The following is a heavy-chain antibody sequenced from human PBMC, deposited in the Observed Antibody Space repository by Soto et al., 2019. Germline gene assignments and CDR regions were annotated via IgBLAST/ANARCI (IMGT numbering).Heavy chain of an antibody. CDR3: ATNDFWSGYPIDY. J-gene: IGHJ4*02. CDR2: INSDGSST. Sequence: EVQLVESGGGLVQPGGSLRLSCAASGFTFSSYWMHWVRQAPGKGLVWVSRINSDGSSTSYAESVKGRFTISRDNAKNTLYLQMNSLRAEDTAVYYCATNDFWSGYPIDYWGQGTLVTVSS. CDR1: GFTFSSYW. D-gene: IGHD3-3*01. V-gene: IGHV3-74*01.